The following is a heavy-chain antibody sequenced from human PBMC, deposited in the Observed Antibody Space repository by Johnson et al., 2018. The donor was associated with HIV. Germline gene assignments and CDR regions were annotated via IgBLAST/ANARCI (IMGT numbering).Heavy chain of an antibody. Sequence: VQLVESGGGVVQPGRSLRLSCAASGFTFSSYDMHWVRQATGKGLEWVSAIGTAGDTYYPGSVKGRFTISRENAKNALYLQMNSLRAGDTAVYYCARRYSGMVQGRDAFDIWGQGTMVTVSS. J-gene: IGHJ3*02. CDR3: ARRYSGMVQGRDAFDI. CDR1: GFTFSSYD. V-gene: IGHV3-13*01. D-gene: IGHD3-10*01. CDR2: IGTAGDT.